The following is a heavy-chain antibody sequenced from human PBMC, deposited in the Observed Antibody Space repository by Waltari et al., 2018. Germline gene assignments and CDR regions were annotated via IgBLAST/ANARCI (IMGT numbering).Heavy chain of an antibody. J-gene: IGHJ4*02. CDR1: GFTFSSYS. Sequence: EVQLVESGGGLVQPGGSLRLSCAASGFTFSSYSMNWVRQAPGKGLEWVSYLSSSSSTIYYADSVKGRFTISRDNAKNSLYLQMNSLRAEDTAVYYCASSWVGWLQWSYFDYWGQGTLVTVSS. CDR2: LSSSSSTI. V-gene: IGHV3-48*01. D-gene: IGHD5-12*01. CDR3: ASSWVGWLQWSYFDY.